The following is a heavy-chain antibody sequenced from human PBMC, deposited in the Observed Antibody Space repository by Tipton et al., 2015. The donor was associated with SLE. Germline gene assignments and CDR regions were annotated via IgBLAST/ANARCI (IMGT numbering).Heavy chain of an antibody. Sequence: QLVQSGAEVKKPGSSVKVSCKASGGTFSSYAISWVRQAPGQGLEWMGGIIPILGIANYAQKLQGRVTMTTDTSTSTAYMELRSLRSDDTAVYYCASGRYDYGDYGFDYWGQGTLVTVSS. CDR2: IIPILGIA. CDR1: GGTFSSYA. D-gene: IGHD4-17*01. J-gene: IGHJ4*02. CDR3: ASGRYDYGDYGFDY. V-gene: IGHV1-69*09.